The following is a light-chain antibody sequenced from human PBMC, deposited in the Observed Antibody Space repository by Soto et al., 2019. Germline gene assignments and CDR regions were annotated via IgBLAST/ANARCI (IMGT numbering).Light chain of an antibody. J-gene: IGKJ1*01. Sequence: DMQMTQSATTLSGSVGYRFTITCLASHTISSWLAWYQQKPGKAPKLLIYKASTLKSGVPSRFSGSGSGTEFTLTIRSLQSEDFAGYYCQPDRLLRTFAQGTKVDIK. CDR2: KAS. CDR1: HTISSW. V-gene: IGKV1-5*03. CDR3: QPDRLLRT.